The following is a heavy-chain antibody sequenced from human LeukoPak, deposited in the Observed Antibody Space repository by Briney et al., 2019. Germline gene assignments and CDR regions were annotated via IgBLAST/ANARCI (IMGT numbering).Heavy chain of an antibody. CDR1: GGSISSSSYY. CDR2: IYYSGNS. J-gene: IGHJ5*02. CDR3: ARHGTTGTNLNWFDP. D-gene: IGHD1-1*01. Sequence: SETLSLTCTVSGGSISSSSYYWGWIRQPPGKGLEWIATIYYSGNSYYNPSLKSRVTISVDTSKNQFSLKVSSVTAADTAVYYCARHGTTGTNLNWFDPWGQGTLVTVSS. V-gene: IGHV4-39*01.